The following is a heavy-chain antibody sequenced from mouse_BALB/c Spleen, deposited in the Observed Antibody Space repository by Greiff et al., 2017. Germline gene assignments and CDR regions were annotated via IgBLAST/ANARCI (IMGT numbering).Heavy chain of an antibody. CDR1: GYTFTDYA. J-gene: IGHJ2*01. CDR3: ARSEGLRGDFDY. CDR2: ISTYYGDA. Sequence: QVQLKQSGAELVRPGVSVKISCKGSGYTFTDYAMHWVKQSHAKSLEWIGVISTYYGDASYNQKFKGKATMTVDKSSSTAYMELARLTSEDSAIYYCARSEGLRGDFDYWGQGTTLTVSS. V-gene: IGHV1S137*01. D-gene: IGHD2-2*01.